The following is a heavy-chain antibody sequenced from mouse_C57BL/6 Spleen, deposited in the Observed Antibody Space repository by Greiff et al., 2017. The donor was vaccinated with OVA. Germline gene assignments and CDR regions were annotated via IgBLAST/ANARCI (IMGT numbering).Heavy chain of an antibody. CDR1: GYTFTSYW. CDR2: IDPSDSYT. Sequence: QVQLQQSGAELVRPGTSVKLSCKASGYTFTSYWMHWVKQRPGQGLEWIGVIDPSDSYTNYNQKFKGKATLTVDTSSSTAYMQLSSLTSEDSAVYYCARAIVTTIDYWGQGTTLTVSS. V-gene: IGHV1-59*01. D-gene: IGHD2-5*01. CDR3: ARAIVTTIDY. J-gene: IGHJ2*01.